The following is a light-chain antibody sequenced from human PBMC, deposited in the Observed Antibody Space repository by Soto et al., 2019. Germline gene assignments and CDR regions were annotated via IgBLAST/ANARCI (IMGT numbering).Light chain of an antibody. Sequence: QSVLTQPASVSGSPGQSITISCTGTSSDVGTYNYVSWYQHHPGKAPKLIIYVVSNRPSGVSNRFSGSKSGSTASLTISGLQAEDEADYHCTSYTRDTALVFGTGTKVTVL. CDR1: SSDVGTYNY. CDR2: VVS. CDR3: TSYTRDTALV. V-gene: IGLV2-14*01. J-gene: IGLJ1*01.